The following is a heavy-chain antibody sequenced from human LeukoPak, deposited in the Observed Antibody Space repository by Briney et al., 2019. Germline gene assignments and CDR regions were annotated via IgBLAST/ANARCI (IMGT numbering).Heavy chain of an antibody. V-gene: IGHV3-23*01. CDR3: AQRRSMAVAEEYFDY. Sequence: QPGRSQTLSCPPSRFMFSSYPISWVRHAPGKGLEWVSGVSVSGSNTYHEDSVKSRFNISRDNSHSTLYVQMNSLRAEDPAVYYCAQRRSMAVAEEYFDYWGQGTLVTVSS. D-gene: IGHD6-19*01. J-gene: IGHJ4*02. CDR2: VSVSGSNT. CDR1: RFMFSSYP.